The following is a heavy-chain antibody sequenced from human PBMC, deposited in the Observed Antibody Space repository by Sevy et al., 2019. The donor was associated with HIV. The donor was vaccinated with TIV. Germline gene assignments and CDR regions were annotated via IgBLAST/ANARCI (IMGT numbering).Heavy chain of an antibody. V-gene: IGHV1-18*01. CDR2: ISAYNGNT. CDR1: GYTFTSYG. Sequence: ASVKVSCKASGYTFTSYGISWVRQAPGQGLEWMGWISAYNGNTNDAQKLQGRVTMTTDTSTSTAYMELRSLRSDDTAVYYCARGGGGSWIQLWLRSFDYWGQGTLVTVSS. CDR3: ARGGGGSWIQLWLRSFDY. D-gene: IGHD5-18*01. J-gene: IGHJ4*02.